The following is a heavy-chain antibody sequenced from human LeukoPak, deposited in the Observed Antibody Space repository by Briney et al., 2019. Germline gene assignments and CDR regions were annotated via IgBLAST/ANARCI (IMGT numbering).Heavy chain of an antibody. J-gene: IGHJ4*02. D-gene: IGHD6-13*01. V-gene: IGHV3-21*01. Sequence: GGSLRLSCAASGFTFSSYSMNWVRQAPGKGLEWVSSISSSSSYIYYADSVKSRFTISRDNAKNSLYLQMNSLRAEDTAVYYCARILNSSRLFDYWGQGTLVTVSS. CDR3: ARILNSSRLFDY. CDR1: GFTFSSYS. CDR2: ISSSSSYI.